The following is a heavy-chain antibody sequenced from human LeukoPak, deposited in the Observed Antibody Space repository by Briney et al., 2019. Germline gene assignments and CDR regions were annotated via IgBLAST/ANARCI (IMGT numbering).Heavy chain of an antibody. CDR1: GYTFTRYG. CDR2: ISADNGNT. J-gene: IGHJ3*02. Sequence: ASVKVSCKASGYTFTRYGISWVPQAPGQGLEWMGCISADNGNTNYAQNLRGRVTMTTETSTSTAYVELRSLRSDDAAVYDCARVGDQWPDDAFDIWGQGTMVTVSS. CDR3: ARVGDQWPDDAFDI. D-gene: IGHD6-19*01. V-gene: IGHV1-18*04.